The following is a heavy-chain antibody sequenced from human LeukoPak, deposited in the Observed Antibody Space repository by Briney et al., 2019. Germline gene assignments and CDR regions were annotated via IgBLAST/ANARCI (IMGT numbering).Heavy chain of an antibody. CDR1: GYTFTSYD. CDR3: ARADYYDSSGVDAFDI. Sequence: ASVKVSCKASGYTFTSYDINWVRQATGQGLEWMGWMNPNSGNTGYAQKFQGRVTMTRNTSISTAYMELSSLRSEDTAVYYCARADYYDSSGVDAFDIWGQGTMATVSS. J-gene: IGHJ3*02. CDR2: MNPNSGNT. V-gene: IGHV1-8*01. D-gene: IGHD3-22*01.